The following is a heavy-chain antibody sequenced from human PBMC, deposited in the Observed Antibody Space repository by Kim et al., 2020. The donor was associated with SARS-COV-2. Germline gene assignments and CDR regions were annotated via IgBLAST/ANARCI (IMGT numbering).Heavy chain of an antibody. CDR2: T. D-gene: IGHD2-15*01. CDR3: ARVGPTYSNDY. J-gene: IGHJ4*02. Sequence: TNYRSSLKSRVTISIDTSRNQFSLKLSSVAAADTAMYYCARVGPTYSNDYWGQGTLVNVSS. V-gene: IGHV4-34*01.